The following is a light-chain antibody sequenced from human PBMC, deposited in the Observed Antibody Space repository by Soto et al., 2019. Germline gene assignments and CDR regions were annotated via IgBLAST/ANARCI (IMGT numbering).Light chain of an antibody. CDR3: QHYNIYAEA. J-gene: IGKJ1*01. V-gene: IGKV1-5*03. CDR2: KAS. Sequence: DIQMTQSPSTLSGSIGDRVTITCRASQTISSWLAWYQQKPGKAPKLLIYKASTLKNGVPSRFSGSGSGTEFTLTISSLQPDDFATYYCQHYNIYAEAFGQGTKVELK. CDR1: QTISSW.